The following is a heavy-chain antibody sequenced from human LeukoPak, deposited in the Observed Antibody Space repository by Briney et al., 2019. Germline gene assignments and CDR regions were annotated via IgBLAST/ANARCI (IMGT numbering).Heavy chain of an antibody. J-gene: IGHJ4*02. CDR3: AGIEGDYDFDY. D-gene: IGHD4-17*01. Sequence: SETLSLTCTVSGGSISSYYWSWIRQPPGKGLEWIGYIYYSGSTYYNPSLKSRVTISVDTSKNQFSLKLSSVTAADTAVYYCAGIEGDYDFDYWGQGTLVTVSS. CDR2: IYYSGST. V-gene: IGHV4-59*08. CDR1: GGSISSYY.